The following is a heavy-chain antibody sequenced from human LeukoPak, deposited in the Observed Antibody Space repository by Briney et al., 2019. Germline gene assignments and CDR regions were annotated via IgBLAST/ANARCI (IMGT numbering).Heavy chain of an antibody. J-gene: IGHJ4*02. Sequence: SETLSLTCTVSGGSISSYYWSWIRQPPGKGLEWIGCIYYSGSTNYNPSLKSRVTISVDTSKNQFSLKLSSVTAADTAVYCCARRMGYSYGVFDYWGQGTLVTVSS. CDR3: ARRMGYSYGVFDY. V-gene: IGHV4-59*01. CDR2: IYYSGST. CDR1: GGSISSYY. D-gene: IGHD5-18*01.